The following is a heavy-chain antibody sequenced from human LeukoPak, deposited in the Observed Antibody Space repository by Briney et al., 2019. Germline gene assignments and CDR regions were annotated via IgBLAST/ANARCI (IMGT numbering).Heavy chain of an antibody. V-gene: IGHV4-38-2*01. Sequence: SETLSLTCAVSGYSISSGYYWSWFRQPAGKGLEYIGRIYTSGGTGGSTYYNPSLKSRVTISVDTSKNQFSLKLSSVTAADTAVYYCAWGDSSGYPFDPWGQGTLITVSS. D-gene: IGHD3-22*01. CDR2: IYTSGGTGGST. CDR3: AWGDSSGYPFDP. J-gene: IGHJ5*02. CDR1: GYSISSGYY.